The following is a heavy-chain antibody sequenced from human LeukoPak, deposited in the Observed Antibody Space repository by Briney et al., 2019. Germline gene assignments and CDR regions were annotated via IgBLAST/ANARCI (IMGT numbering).Heavy chain of an antibody. Sequence: GSSVKVSCKASGGTFSSYAISWVRQAPGQGLEWMGGIIPIFGTANYAQKFQGRVTITADESTSTAYMELSSLRSEDTAAYYCARDIPSGWYPHDAFDVWGQGTMVTVSS. D-gene: IGHD6-19*01. CDR1: GGTFSSYA. CDR2: IIPIFGTA. J-gene: IGHJ3*01. CDR3: ARDIPSGWYPHDAFDV. V-gene: IGHV1-69*01.